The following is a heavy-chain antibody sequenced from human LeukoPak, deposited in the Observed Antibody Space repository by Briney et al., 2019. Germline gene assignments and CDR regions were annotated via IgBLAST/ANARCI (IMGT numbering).Heavy chain of an antibody. J-gene: IGHJ4*02. CDR1: GLTVTSNY. CDR3: ARQSSDSTIFEY. Sequence: PGRSLRLSCAASGLTVTSNYMSWIRQAPGKGLEWVSALYVDGTTFYADSVKGRFTISADNPKNTLSLQMSSLRAEDTAVYFCARQSSDSTIFEYWGQGTLVTVSS. V-gene: IGHV3-66*04. CDR2: LYVDGTT. D-gene: IGHD3-22*01.